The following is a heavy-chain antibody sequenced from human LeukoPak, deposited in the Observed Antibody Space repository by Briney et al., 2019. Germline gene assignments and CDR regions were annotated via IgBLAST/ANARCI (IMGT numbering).Heavy chain of an antibody. Sequence: ASVKVSCKASGYTFTSYGISWVRQAPGQGLEWMGWISAYNGNTNYAQKLQGRVTMTTDTSTSTAYMELRSLRSDDTAVYYCARDQSRAAAGKNIWFDPWGQGTLVTVSS. D-gene: IGHD6-13*01. J-gene: IGHJ5*02. CDR2: ISAYNGNT. CDR3: ARDQSRAAAGKNIWFDP. CDR1: GYTFTSYG. V-gene: IGHV1-18*04.